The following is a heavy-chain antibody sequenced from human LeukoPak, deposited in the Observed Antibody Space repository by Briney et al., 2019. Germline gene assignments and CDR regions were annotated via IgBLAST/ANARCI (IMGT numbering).Heavy chain of an antibody. CDR2: LKQDGSEK. CDR3: AKHYYDTNGYWPAY. CDR1: GFTFSSYW. Sequence: GGSLRLSCVASGFTFSSYWMSRVRQAPGKGLEWVANLKQDGSEKYYVDSVRGRFTISRDNAKSSLYLQMNSLRAEDTAVYYCAKHYYDTNGYWPAYWGQGTLVTVSS. V-gene: IGHV3-7*01. D-gene: IGHD3-22*01. J-gene: IGHJ4*02.